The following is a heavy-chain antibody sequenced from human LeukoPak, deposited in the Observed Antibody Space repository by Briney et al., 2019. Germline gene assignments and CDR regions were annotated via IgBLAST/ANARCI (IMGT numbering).Heavy chain of an antibody. CDR2: ISGSGGST. CDR3: AKNYDYVWGSYRLGYYFDY. V-gene: IGHV3-23*01. CDR1: GFTFSSYA. D-gene: IGHD3-16*02. Sequence: PGGSLRLSCAASGFTFSSYAMSWVRQAPGKGLEWVSAISGSGGSTYYADSVKGRFTISRDNSKNTLYMQMNSLRAEDTAVYYCAKNYDYVWGSYRLGYYFDYWGQGTLVTVSS. J-gene: IGHJ4*02.